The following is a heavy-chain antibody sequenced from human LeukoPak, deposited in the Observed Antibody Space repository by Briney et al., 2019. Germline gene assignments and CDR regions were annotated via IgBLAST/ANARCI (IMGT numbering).Heavy chain of an antibody. CDR2: IIPIFGTA. V-gene: IGHV1-69*05. D-gene: IGHD6-6*01. CDR1: GGTFSSYA. J-gene: IGHJ5*02. Sequence: SVKVSCMASGGTFSSYAISWVRQAPGQGLEWMGGIIPIFGTANYAQKFQGRVTITTDESTSTAYMELSSLRSEDTAVYYCARGGIAARLVWDLGWVDWFDPWGQGTLVTVSS. CDR3: ARGGIAARLVWDLGWVDWFDP.